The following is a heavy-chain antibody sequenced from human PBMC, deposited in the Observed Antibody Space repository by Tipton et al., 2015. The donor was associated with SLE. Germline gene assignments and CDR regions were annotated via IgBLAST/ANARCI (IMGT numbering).Heavy chain of an antibody. D-gene: IGHD2-21*01. CDR2: IKQDGSEK. V-gene: IGHV3-7*01. Sequence: SLRLSCAASGFTFSSYWMSWVRQAPGKGLEWVANIKQDGSEKYYVDSVKGRFTISRDNAKNSLYLQMNSLRAEDTAVYYCARDICGGDCYLGYWGQGTLVTVSS. J-gene: IGHJ4*02. CDR3: ARDICGGDCYLGY. CDR1: GFTFSSYW.